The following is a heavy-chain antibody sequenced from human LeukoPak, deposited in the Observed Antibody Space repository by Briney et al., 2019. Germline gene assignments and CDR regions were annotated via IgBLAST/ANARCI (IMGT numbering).Heavy chain of an antibody. V-gene: IGHV3-48*04. Sequence: GGSLRLSCAASGFTFSDYGMNWVRQAPGKGLEWLSFVSGKSRAIYYADSVKGRFTISRDNAKESVYLQMNSLRAEDTAVYYCARGSAAAGNEWGYYYYGMDVWGQGTTVTVSS. CDR1: GFTFSDYG. J-gene: IGHJ6*02. CDR2: VSGKSRAI. CDR3: ARGSAAAGNEWGYYYYGMDV. D-gene: IGHD6-13*01.